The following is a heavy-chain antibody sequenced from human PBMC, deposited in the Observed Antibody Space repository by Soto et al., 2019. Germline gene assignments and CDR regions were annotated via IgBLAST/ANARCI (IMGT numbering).Heavy chain of an antibody. CDR3: ASELGLWFGELLPIDAFDI. D-gene: IGHD3-10*01. CDR2: ISGSGGST. V-gene: IGHV3-23*01. Sequence: GGSLRLSCAASGFTFSSYAMSWVRQAPGKGLEWVSAISGSGGSTYYADSVKGRFTISRDNSKNTLYLQMNSLRAEDTAVYYCASELGLWFGELLPIDAFDIWGQGTMVTVSS. CDR1: GFTFSSYA. J-gene: IGHJ3*02.